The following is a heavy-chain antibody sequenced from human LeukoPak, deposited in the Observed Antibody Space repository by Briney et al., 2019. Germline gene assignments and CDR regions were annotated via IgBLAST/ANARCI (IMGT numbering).Heavy chain of an antibody. CDR1: GFTFSSYG. D-gene: IGHD3-22*01. CDR2: IRYDGSNK. V-gene: IGHV3-30*02. Sequence: PGGSLRLSCAASGFTFSSYGMHWVRQAPGKGLEWAAFIRYDGSNKYYADSVKGRFTISRDNSKNTLYLQMNSLRAEDTAVYYCAKDLVTYDSSGYLYFDYWGQGTLVTVSS. CDR3: AKDLVTYDSSGYLYFDY. J-gene: IGHJ4*02.